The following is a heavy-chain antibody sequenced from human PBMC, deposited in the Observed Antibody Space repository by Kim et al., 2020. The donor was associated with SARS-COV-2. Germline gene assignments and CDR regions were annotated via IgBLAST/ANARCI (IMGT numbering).Heavy chain of an antibody. J-gene: IGHJ6*02. V-gene: IGHV4-39*01. CDR3: ARHIRNYSMDV. CDR1: GGSINSRVHY. D-gene: IGHD1-7*01. CDR2: IYYGGT. Sequence: SATLSLTCSVSGGSINSRVHYWGWIRQSPGKGLEWIGSIYYGGTYYNPSLKSRLTISKDTSKNQFSLNLSSVTAADTAVYYCARHIRNYSMDVWGQGTTV.